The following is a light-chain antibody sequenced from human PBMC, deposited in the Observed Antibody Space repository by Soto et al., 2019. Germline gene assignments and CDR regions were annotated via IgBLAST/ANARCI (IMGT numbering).Light chain of an antibody. V-gene: IGKV1-39*01. Sequence: DIQMTQSPSSLSASVGDRVTITCRASQSISSYLSWCQQKPGKAPKLLIYATSSLQSGVPSRFGGSGSGTDFTLTISSLQPEDFATYYCQQTYNTPVTFGQGTKVEIK. CDR1: QSISSY. J-gene: IGKJ1*01. CDR2: ATS. CDR3: QQTYNTPVT.